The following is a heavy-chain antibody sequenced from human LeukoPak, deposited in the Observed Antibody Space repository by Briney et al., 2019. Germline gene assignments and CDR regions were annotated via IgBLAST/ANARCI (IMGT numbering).Heavy chain of an antibody. Sequence: GGSLRLSCTASGFIFSNYLMTWVRQAPGKGLEWVAQINQDGSKEYYIDSVMARFSISRDNARNSLSLQMNSLRAEDTAVYYCVRDGGVSGYDLLDYWGQGTLVTVSS. D-gene: IGHD5-12*01. J-gene: IGHJ4*02. V-gene: IGHV3-7*01. CDR3: VRDGGVSGYDLLDY. CDR2: INQDGSKE. CDR1: GFIFSNYL.